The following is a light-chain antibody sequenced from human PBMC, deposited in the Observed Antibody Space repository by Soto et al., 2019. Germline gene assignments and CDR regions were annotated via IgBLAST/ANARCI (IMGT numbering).Light chain of an antibody. CDR1: QSVSYY. CDR2: DAS. Sequence: VLKLSPGTLSLSKGERATLSCRASQSVSYYLAWYQQKPGQAPRLLIYDASSRATGVPARFSGSGSGTDFTLTISRLEPEDFALYHCQQYGDSPLTFGEGTKVDI. J-gene: IGKJ4*01. CDR3: QQYGDSPLT. V-gene: IGKV3-20*01.